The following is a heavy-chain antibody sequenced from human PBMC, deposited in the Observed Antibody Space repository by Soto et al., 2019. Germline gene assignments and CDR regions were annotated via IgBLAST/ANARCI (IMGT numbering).Heavy chain of an antibody. CDR3: ARLERPTVAGTCNN. Sequence: PGESLKISCQGSGYDFTKYWITWVRQMPGKGLEWMARIDPGDSYSDYSPSFRGHVTMSIDKSTSTAHLQWTSLRTSDTAIYYCARLERPTVAGTCNNWGQGTQVTVS. D-gene: IGHD6-19*01. J-gene: IGHJ4*02. CDR2: IDPGDSYS. CDR1: GYDFTKYW. V-gene: IGHV5-10-1*01.